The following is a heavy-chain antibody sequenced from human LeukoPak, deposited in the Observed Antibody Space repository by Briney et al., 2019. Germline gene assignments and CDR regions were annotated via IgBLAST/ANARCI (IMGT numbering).Heavy chain of an antibody. CDR3: ARVDWLANHYYYMDV. V-gene: IGHV4-34*01. CDR1: GGSFSGYY. CDR2: INHSGST. D-gene: IGHD2-21*01. Sequence: PSETLSLTCAVYGGSFSGYYWSWIRQPPGKGLEWIGEINHSGSTNYNPSLKSRVTISVDTSKNQFSLKLSSVTAADTAVYYCARVDWLANHYYYMDVWGKGTTVTVSS. J-gene: IGHJ6*03.